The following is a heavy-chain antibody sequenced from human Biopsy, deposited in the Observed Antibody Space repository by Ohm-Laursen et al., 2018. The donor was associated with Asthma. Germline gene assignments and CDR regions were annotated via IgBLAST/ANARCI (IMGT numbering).Heavy chain of an antibody. CDR1: GYTFNSAG. Sequence: ASVKVSCKPSGYTFNSAGITWVRQAPGQVLEWMGWISVYNGNTKVAQKLQDRVTMITDTSTSTAYMELRSLRSDDTAVYFCARAADYSHYYGIDVWGQGTTVTVS. J-gene: IGHJ6*02. V-gene: IGHV1-18*01. D-gene: IGHD3-10*01. CDR3: ARAADYSHYYGIDV. CDR2: ISVYNGNT.